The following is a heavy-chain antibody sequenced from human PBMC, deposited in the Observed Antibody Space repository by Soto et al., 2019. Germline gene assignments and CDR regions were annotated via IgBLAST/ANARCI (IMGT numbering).Heavy chain of an antibody. Sequence: AVKVSCKACGFTFTSSAMQWVRQARGQRLEWIGWIVVGSGNTNYAQKFQERVTITRDMSTSTAYMELSSLRSEDTAVYYCAAKNLAYCGGDCSIDAYDIWGQGTMVTVSS. CDR2: IVVGSGNT. CDR3: AAKNLAYCGGDCSIDAYDI. J-gene: IGHJ3*02. D-gene: IGHD2-21*01. CDR1: GFTFTSSA. V-gene: IGHV1-58*02.